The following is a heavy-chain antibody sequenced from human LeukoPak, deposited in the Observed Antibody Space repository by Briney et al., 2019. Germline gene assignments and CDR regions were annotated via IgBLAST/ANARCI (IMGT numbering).Heavy chain of an antibody. CDR2: IIPIFGTA. V-gene: IGHV1-69*13. Sequence: SVKVSCKASTGIFSSYAISWVRQAPGQGIEWKGGIIPIFGTANYAQKFQGRVTITADEYTRTAYMAPSRLRSEDTAVYYCARFTGDIVAGFGFDYWGQGTLVTVSS. D-gene: IGHD5-12*01. CDR3: ARFTGDIVAGFGFDY. J-gene: IGHJ4*02. CDR1: TGIFSSYA.